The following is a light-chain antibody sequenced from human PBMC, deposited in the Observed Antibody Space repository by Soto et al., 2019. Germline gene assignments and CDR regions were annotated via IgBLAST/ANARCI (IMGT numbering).Light chain of an antibody. CDR3: MQALQTPLT. CDR1: QSLLHSNGYNY. CDR2: LGS. V-gene: IGKV2-28*01. J-gene: IGKJ4*01. Sequence: DIVMTQSPLSLSVTPGEPASISCRSSQSLLHSNGYNYLDWYLQKPGQSPQLLIYLGSSRASGVPDRFSGSGSGTDFTLKISRVEAEDVGVYYCMQALQTPLTSGGGTTVEIK.